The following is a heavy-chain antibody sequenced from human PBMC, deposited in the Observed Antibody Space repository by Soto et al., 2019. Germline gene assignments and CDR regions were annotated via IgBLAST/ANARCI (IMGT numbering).Heavy chain of an antibody. J-gene: IGHJ4*02. CDR3: ASDTSGRGNSRPGYFDY. CDR2: ISYDGSNK. CDR1: GCTFSNAR. D-gene: IGHD3-10*01. V-gene: IGHV3-30-3*01. Sequence: GGSLRLSCAASGCTFSNARMNWVRQAPGKGLEWVAVISYDGSNKYNADSVKGRFTISRNKAKNTLYLQMNSLRAEDTAVYDCASDTSGRGNSRPGYFDYWGQGTLVTVSS.